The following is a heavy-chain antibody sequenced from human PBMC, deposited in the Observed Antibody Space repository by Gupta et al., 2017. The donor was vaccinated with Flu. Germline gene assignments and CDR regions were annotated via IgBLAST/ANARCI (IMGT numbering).Heavy chain of an antibody. V-gene: IGHV1-3*01. CDR1: GYTFIKYA. J-gene: IGHJ4*02. D-gene: IGHD2-2*01. Sequence: QVPLVQSGAEVTKPGASVRVSCKASGYTFIKYAIHWVRQAPGQRLEWMGWINGGNGQTEYSQKFQGRVTLTRDTSENTAYMELRSLESEDTAVYYCTRDQGYQLIYYWGPGTLVTVSS. CDR2: INGGNGQT. CDR3: TRDQGYQLIYY.